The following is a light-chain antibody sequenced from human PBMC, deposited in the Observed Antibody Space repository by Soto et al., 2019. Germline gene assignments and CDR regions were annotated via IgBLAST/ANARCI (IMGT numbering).Light chain of an antibody. V-gene: IGKV3-20*01. Sequence: EIVLTQSPGTLSLSPGERATLSCRASQSISSSYLAWYQQKPGRAPRLLIFGTSSRATGIPDRFSGSGSGTDFTLTISRLEPEDFAGYFCQQYGSSPYTFGQGTKLEI. CDR1: QSISSSY. J-gene: IGKJ2*01. CDR2: GTS. CDR3: QQYGSSPYT.